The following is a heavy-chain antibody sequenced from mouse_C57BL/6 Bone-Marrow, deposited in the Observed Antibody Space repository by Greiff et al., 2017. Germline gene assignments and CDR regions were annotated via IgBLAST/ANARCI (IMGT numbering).Heavy chain of an antibody. CDR2: ISDGGSYT. CDR1: GFTFSSYA. Sequence: EVKLMESGGGLVKPGGSLKLSCAASGFTFSSYAMSWVRQTPEKRLEWVATISDGGSYTYYPDNVKGRFTISRDNAKNNLYLQMSHLKSEDTAMYYCARDRGYESFAYWCQGTLVTVSA. CDR3: ARDRGYESFAY. D-gene: IGHD2-2*01. J-gene: IGHJ3*01. V-gene: IGHV5-4*01.